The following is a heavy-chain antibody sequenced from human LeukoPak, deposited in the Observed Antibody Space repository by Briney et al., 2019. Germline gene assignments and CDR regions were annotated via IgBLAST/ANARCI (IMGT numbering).Heavy chain of an antibody. V-gene: IGHV1-18*01. J-gene: IGHJ4*02. Sequence: ASVKVSCKASGYTLTTYGINWVRQAPGQGLEGIGWISGYNGNTNYAQKHQGRVTMTTDTSTNTAYMDLKSLRSDDTAVYYCARGSGVRQQLGTFDYWGQGTLVTVSS. CDR3: ARGSGVRQQLGTFDY. CDR1: GYTLTTYG. CDR2: ISGYNGNT. D-gene: IGHD6-13*01.